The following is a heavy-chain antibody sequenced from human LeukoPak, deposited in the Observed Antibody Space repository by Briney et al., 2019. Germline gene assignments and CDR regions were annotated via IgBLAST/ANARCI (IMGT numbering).Heavy chain of an antibody. CDR3: ARLDSSGYYPTYYFDY. J-gene: IGHJ4*02. CDR1: GGSISSGDYY. V-gene: IGHV4-30-4*01. CDR2: IYYSGST. D-gene: IGHD3-22*01. Sequence: SETLSLTCGVSGGSISSGDYYWSWIRQPPGKGLEWIGYIYYSGSTYYNPSLKSRVTISVDTSKNQFSLRLSSVTAADTAVYYCARLDSSGYYPTYYFDYWGQGTLVTVSS.